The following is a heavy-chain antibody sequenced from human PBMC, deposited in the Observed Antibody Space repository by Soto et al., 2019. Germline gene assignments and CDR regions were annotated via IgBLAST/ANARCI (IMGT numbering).Heavy chain of an antibody. CDR3: TSQYVLLGFGELLKRSDI. J-gene: IGHJ3*02. Sequence: GGSLRLSCAASGFTFSNAWMNWVRQAPGKGLEWVGRIKSKTDGGTTDYAAPVKGRFTISRDDSKNTLNLQMNSLKTEETAVYYCTSQYVLLGFGELLKRSDIWGQGTMVTVSS. CDR2: IKSKTDGGTT. V-gene: IGHV3-15*07. CDR1: GFTFSNAW. D-gene: IGHD3-10*01.